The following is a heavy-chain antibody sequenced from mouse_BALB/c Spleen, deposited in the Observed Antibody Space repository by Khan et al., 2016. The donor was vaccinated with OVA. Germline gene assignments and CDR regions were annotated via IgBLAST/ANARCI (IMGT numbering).Heavy chain of an antibody. J-gene: IGHJ2*01. CDR1: GFTFSSYG. CDR3: ARMARTIN. V-gene: IGHV5-6-3*01. CDR2: ISSYCGST. Sequence: EVELVESGGGLVQPGVSLKLSCAASGFTFSSYGMSWVRQTPDKRLELVAIISSYCGSTSYPDRFKGRFTITRDNAKNTLYLQMSSLKSEDTAMYYCARMARTINWGQGTTLTVSA.